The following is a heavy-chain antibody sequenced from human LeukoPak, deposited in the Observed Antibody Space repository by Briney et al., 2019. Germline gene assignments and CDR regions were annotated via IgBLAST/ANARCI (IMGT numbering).Heavy chain of an antibody. D-gene: IGHD6-6*01. CDR3: ARDSLARPLGY. J-gene: IGHJ4*02. Sequence: GRSLRLSCVVSGFNSEDHAMHWVRQAPGKGLEWVSGIYWSSSGTGYADSVKGRFTVSRDSAKNSLYLQMNSLRAEDTAVYYCARDSLARPLGYWGQGTLVTVSS. CDR2: IYWSSSGT. CDR1: GFNSEDHA. V-gene: IGHV3-9*02.